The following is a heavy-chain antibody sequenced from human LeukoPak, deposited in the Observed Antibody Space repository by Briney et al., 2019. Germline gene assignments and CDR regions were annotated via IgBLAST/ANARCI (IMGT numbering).Heavy chain of an antibody. CDR1: GGSVSSGGYY. Sequence: SQTLSLTCTVSGGSVSSGGYYWSWIRQHPGKGLEWIGYIYYSGNTYYNPSLESRLTISLDTSTNQFSLKLGSVTAADTAVYYSATTGYYYYVDVWGRGTTVTVSS. J-gene: IGHJ6*03. V-gene: IGHV4-31*03. D-gene: IGHD2-8*02. CDR3: ATTGYYYYVDV. CDR2: IYYSGNT.